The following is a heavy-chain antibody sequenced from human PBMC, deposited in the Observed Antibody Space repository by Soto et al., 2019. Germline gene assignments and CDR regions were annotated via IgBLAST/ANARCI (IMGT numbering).Heavy chain of an antibody. J-gene: IGHJ6*02. CDR3: ARDLISNYHYYGMDV. Sequence: SETLSLTCTVSGGSISSYYWSWIRQPAGKGLEWIGRIYTSGSTNYNPSLKSRVTMSLDTSKNQFSLKLTSVTAADTALYYCARDLISNYHYYGMDVWGQGTTVTVSS. CDR2: IYTSGST. CDR1: GGSISSYY. V-gene: IGHV4-4*07.